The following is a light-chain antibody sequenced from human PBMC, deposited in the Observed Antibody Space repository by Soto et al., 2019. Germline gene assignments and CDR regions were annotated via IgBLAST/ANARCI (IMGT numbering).Light chain of an antibody. CDR1: QSIGKH. CDR2: SVS. Sequence: DIQMTQSPSSLSASVGDRLTITCRASQSIGKHLNWYQQKPGKAPKFLIYSVSSLQSGVPSRFSGSGSGTDFTLTINSLQPEDFATYYCQQGYTSSITFGQGTRLEIK. J-gene: IGKJ5*01. CDR3: QQGYTSSIT. V-gene: IGKV1-39*01.